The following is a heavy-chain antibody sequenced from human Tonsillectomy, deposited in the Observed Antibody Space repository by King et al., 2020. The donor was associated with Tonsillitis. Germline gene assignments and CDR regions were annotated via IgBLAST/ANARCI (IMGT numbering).Heavy chain of an antibody. CDR3: ARLTLAAWFDP. CDR1: GFIFDDYG. D-gene: IGHD4-23*01. J-gene: IGHJ5*02. CDR2: INWNGDSI. V-gene: IGHV3-20*04. Sequence: EQLVQSGGGVVRPGGSLRLSCAASGFIFDDYGMSWVRQPPGKGLEWVSRINWNGDSIGYADSVKGRFTNSRDNAKNSLYLQMNSLRAEDTALYYCARLTLAAWFDPWGQGTLVTVSS.